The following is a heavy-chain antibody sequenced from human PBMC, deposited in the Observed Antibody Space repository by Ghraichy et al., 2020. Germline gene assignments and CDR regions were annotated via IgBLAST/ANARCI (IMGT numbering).Heavy chain of an antibody. Sequence: SQTLSLTCIVSGGSIGRGSYYWSWIRQPAGKALEWIRRIYSTGSTNYKPSLESRVTISIDSSKNQFSLRLFSVTAADTAVYYWARESSTIVGIDSWGQGTLVTVSS. CDR3: ARESSTIVGIDS. CDR2: IYSTGST. CDR1: GGSIGRGSYY. D-gene: IGHD1-26*01. V-gene: IGHV4-61*02. J-gene: IGHJ4*02.